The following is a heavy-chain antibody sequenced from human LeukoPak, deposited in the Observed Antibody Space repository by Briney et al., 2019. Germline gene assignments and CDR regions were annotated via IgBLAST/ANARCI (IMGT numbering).Heavy chain of an antibody. CDR2: IIPILGIA. J-gene: IGHJ4*02. CDR1: GGTFSSYA. D-gene: IGHD3-10*01. V-gene: IGHV1-69*04. Sequence: SVKVSCKASGGTFSSYAISWVRQAPGQGLEWMGRIIPILGIANYAQKFQGRVTITADKSTSTAYMELSSLRSEDTAVYYCARHGSGSYPSSLDYWGQGTLVTVSS. CDR3: ARHGSGSYPSSLDY.